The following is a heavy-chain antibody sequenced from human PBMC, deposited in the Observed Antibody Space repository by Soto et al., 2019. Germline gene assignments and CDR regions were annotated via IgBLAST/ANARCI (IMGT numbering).Heavy chain of an antibody. CDR2: IWFDGSNE. V-gene: IGHV3-33*01. D-gene: IGHD2-15*01. Sequence: QVQLVESGGGVDQPGWSLRLSCAASGFTFSDYGMHWVRQAPGEGLQWVAVIWFDGSNEHYADSVKGRFTISRDNSKNTLYLQMYSLRAGDTAVYYCARGSLYCSSTSCSYGMDVWGQGTTVTVSS. CDR3: ARGSLYCSSTSCSYGMDV. CDR1: GFTFSDYG. J-gene: IGHJ6*02.